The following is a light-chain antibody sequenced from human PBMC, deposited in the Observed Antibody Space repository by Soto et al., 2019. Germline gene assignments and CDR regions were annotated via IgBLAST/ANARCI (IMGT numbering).Light chain of an antibody. CDR2: GAS. CDR1: QSVSSSY. Sequence: EIVMTQSPGTLSLSPGERATLSCRDSQSVSSSYLAWYQQKPGQAPRLLIYGASSRATGIPDRFSGSGSGTDFTLTISRLEPEDFAVYYCQQYGSSPDTVGQGTKLEIK. CDR3: QQYGSSPDT. V-gene: IGKV3-20*01. J-gene: IGKJ2*01.